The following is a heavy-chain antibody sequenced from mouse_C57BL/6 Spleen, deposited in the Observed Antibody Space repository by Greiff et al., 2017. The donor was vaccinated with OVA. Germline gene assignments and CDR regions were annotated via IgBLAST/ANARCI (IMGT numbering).Heavy chain of an antibody. CDR1: GYSITSGYD. CDR2: ISYSGST. Sequence: DVMLVESGPGMVKPSQSLSLTCPVTGYSITSGYDWHWIRHFPGNKLDWMGYISYSGSTNYNPSLKRRINITHDTAKNPFFLKLKSVTTEDTATYFCARGGYDNLAYFDYWGQGTTLTVSS. CDR3: ARGGYDNLAYFDY. V-gene: IGHV3-1*01. D-gene: IGHD2-10*02. J-gene: IGHJ2*01.